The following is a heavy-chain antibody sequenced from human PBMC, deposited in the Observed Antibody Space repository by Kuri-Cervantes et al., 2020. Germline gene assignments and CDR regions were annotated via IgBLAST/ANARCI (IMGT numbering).Heavy chain of an antibody. V-gene: IGHV1-69*05. J-gene: IGHJ3*02. Sequence: SVKVSCKASGGTFSNYAISWVRQAPGQGLEWMGGIIPIFGTANYAQKFQGRVTITTDESTSTAYMELSSLRSEDTAVYYCARSSGYGTSGAFDIWGQGTMVTVSS. D-gene: IGHD5-18*01. CDR3: ARSSGYGTSGAFDI. CDR2: IIPIFGTA. CDR1: GGTFSNYA.